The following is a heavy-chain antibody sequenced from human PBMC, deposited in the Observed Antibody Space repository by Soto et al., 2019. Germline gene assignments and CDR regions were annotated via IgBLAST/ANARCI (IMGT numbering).Heavy chain of an antibody. CDR1: GGSISSGGYY. V-gene: IGHV4-31*03. CDR2: IYYSGST. Sequence: SETLSLTCTVSGGSISSGGYYWSWIRQHPGKGLEWIGYIYYSGSTYYNPSLKSRVTISVDTSKNQFSLKLSSVTAADTAVYYCARAGSYYDFWSGYPRAPHYYYYGMDVWGQGTTVTVSS. D-gene: IGHD3-3*01. J-gene: IGHJ6*02. CDR3: ARAGSYYDFWSGYPRAPHYYYYGMDV.